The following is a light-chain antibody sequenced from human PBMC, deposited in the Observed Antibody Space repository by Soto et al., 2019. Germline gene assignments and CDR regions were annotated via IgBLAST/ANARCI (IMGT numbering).Light chain of an antibody. CDR2: EGS. CDR3: CAYVGARTYV. V-gene: IGLV2-23*01. J-gene: IGLJ1*01. CDR1: ISVVGRFDV. Sequence: QSVLTHPASVSGSLGQSITISCTGTISVVGRFDVVSWFQQHPGQDLQLIIYEGSRRRSGVSSRFSGSKSGNTASLTNSELQAEDVADYYCCAYVGARTYVFGTGTKVTVL.